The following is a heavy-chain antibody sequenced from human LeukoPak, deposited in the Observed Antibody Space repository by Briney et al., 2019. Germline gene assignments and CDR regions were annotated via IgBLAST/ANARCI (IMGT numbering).Heavy chain of an antibody. CDR1: GFTFSSYS. J-gene: IGHJ4*02. Sequence: GGSLRLSCAASGFTFSSYSMNWVRQAPGKGLEWVSYVSSSSTIYYADSVKGRFTISRDNAKNSLYLQMNSLRAEDTAVYYSARTKGGDRLFLLYYWGQGTLVTVSP. V-gene: IGHV3-48*01. D-gene: IGHD4-17*01. CDR3: ARTKGGDRLFLLYY. CDR2: VSSSSTI.